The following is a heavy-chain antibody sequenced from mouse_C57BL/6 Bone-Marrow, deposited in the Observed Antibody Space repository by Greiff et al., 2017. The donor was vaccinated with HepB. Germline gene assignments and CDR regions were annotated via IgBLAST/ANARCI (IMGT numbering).Heavy chain of an antibody. CDR1: GFTFSDYY. Sequence: DVKLVESGGGLVQPGGSLKLSCAASGFTFSDYYMYWVRQTPEKRLEWVAYISNGGGSTYYPDTVKGRFTISRDNAKNTLYLQMSRLKSEDTAMYYCARPYDYDVGWFAYWGQGTLVTVSA. V-gene: IGHV5-12*01. J-gene: IGHJ3*01. D-gene: IGHD2-4*01. CDR2: ISNGGGST. CDR3: ARPYDYDVGWFAY.